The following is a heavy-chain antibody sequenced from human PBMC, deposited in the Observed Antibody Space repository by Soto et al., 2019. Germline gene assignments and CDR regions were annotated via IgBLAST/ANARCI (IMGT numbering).Heavy chain of an antibody. V-gene: IGHV4-61*01. J-gene: IGHJ3*01. Sequence: SETLSLTCTVSGGSVSSGSYYWSWIRQPPGKGLEWIGYIYYSGSTNYNPSLKSRVTISVDTSKNQFSLKLSSVTAADTAVYYCARRGSDAFDVWGQGTMVTVSS. CDR1: GGSVSSGSYY. CDR3: ARRGSDAFDV. CDR2: IYYSGST.